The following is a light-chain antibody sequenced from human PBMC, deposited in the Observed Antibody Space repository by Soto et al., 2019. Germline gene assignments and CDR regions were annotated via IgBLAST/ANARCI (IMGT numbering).Light chain of an antibody. CDR2: EVS. Sequence: QSVLTQPASVSGSPGQSITLSCTGTSSDVGNYIYVSWYKHHPGQAPQLMIYEVSNRPSGVSNRFSGSKSGNTASLTISGLQADDEGDYYCSSKTSSSSPFGFGTGTKVTVL. CDR1: SSDVGNYIY. CDR3: SSKTSSSSPFG. V-gene: IGLV2-14*01. J-gene: IGLJ1*01.